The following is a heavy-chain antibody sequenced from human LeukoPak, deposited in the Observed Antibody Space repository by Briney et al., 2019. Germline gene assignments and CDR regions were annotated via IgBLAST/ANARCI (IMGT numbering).Heavy chain of an antibody. J-gene: IGHJ5*02. CDR2: INAGNGNT. Sequence: PAASVKVSCKASGYTFTSYAMHWVRQAPGQRLEWMGWINAGNGNTKYSQEFQGRVTMTMNTSISTAYMELSSLRSEDTAVYYCARGRLRVPRSFDPWGQGTLVTVSS. CDR1: GYTFTSYA. CDR3: ARGRLRVPRSFDP. V-gene: IGHV1-3*03. D-gene: IGHD3-16*01.